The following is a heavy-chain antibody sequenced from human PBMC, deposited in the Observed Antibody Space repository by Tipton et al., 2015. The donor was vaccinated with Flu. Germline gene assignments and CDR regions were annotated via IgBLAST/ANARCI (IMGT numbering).Heavy chain of an antibody. J-gene: IGHJ4*02. CDR3: ARDPSLGMPEYFDS. CDR2: VYHGGTT. V-gene: IGHV4-38-2*02. CDR1: GDSIGSRYY. Sequence: TLSLTCSVSGDSIGSRYYWGWIRQPPGKGLEWIGCVYHGGTTYYNPSLKSRVAISLDTFQNQFSLKLTSVTAADTAVYFCARDPSLGMPEYFDSWGQGTLVTVSS. D-gene: IGHD2-2*01.